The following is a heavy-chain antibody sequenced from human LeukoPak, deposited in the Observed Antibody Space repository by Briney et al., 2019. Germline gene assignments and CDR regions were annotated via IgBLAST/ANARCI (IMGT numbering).Heavy chain of an antibody. J-gene: IGHJ4*02. CDR3: AKDWIQFNRVFDCFDS. V-gene: IGHV3-23*01. CDR1: GFPFEANA. CDR2: IGNTET. D-gene: IGHD5-18*01. Sequence: GGSLRLSCATSGFPFEANAMSWVRQAPGKGLEWVATIGNTETFYADSVTGRFTISRDNSKNTVNLQMNRLRVEDTAIYYCAKDWIQFNRVFDCFDSWGQGTLVTVSS.